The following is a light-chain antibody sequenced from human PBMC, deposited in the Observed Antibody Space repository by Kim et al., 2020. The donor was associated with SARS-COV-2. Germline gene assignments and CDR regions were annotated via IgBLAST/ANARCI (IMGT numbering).Light chain of an antibody. J-gene: IGKJ2*01. V-gene: IGKV3-20*01. CDR2: GAS. CDR1: QSVSSSY. CDR3: QQYGISPPYT. Sequence: AGERATLSGRASQSVSSSYLAWYQHKPGQAPRLLIYGASSRATGIPDRFSGSGSGRDFTLTISRLEPEDFAVYYCQQYGISPPYTFGQGTKLEI.